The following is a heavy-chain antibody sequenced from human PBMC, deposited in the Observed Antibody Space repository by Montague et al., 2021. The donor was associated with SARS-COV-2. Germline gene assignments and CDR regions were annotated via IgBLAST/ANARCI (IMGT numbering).Heavy chain of an antibody. J-gene: IGHJ6*02. V-gene: IGHV4-39*07. CDR1: GGSISTSSYY. CDR2: IFYSGTT. CDR3: ASDFKDSYGMDV. Sequence: SETLSLTCTVSGGSISTSSYYWGCIRQPPGKGLEWIASIFYSGTTYYNPSLRSRVTISVQTSKNQFSLTVASVTAAATALYYCASDFKDSYGMDVWGQGTPVTVS.